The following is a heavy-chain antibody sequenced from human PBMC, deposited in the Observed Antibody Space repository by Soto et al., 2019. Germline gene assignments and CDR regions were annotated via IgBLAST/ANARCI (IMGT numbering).Heavy chain of an antibody. CDR1: GGSISSSSYY. CDR2: IYYSGST. J-gene: IGHJ4*02. D-gene: IGHD6-13*01. CDR3: ARLVAAAAYFDY. V-gene: IGHV4-39*01. Sequence: PSETLSLTCTVSGGSISSSSYYWGWIRQPPGKGLEWIGSIYYSGSTYYNPSLKSRVTISVDTSKNQFSLKLSSVTAADTAVYYCARLVAAAAYFDYWGQGTLVTVSS.